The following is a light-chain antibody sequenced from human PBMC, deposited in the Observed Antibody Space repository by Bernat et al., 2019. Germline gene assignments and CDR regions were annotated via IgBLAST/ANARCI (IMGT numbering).Light chain of an antibody. V-gene: IGLV10-54*01. CDR3: LAWDSSLSAWV. Sequence: QAGLTQPPSLSKGLRQTATLTCTGNSNNVGNQGAAWLQQHQGHPPKLLSYRNNNRPSGISERLSASRSGNTASLTIPGLQPEDEADYYCLAWDSSLSAWVFGGGTKLTVL. CDR1: SNNVGNQG. J-gene: IGLJ3*02. CDR2: RNN.